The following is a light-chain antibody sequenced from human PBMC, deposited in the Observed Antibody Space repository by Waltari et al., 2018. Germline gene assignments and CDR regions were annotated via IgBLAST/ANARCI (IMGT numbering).Light chain of an antibody. Sequence: QSVLTQPPSASGSPGQRVILACSGSSSNIGGNTVNWYQQLPGPAPKPPININNQAPSGVPDRFSGSKSCTSASLAIIGLQSEDEANYFCTAWDDTLNGPVFGGGTKLTVL. J-gene: IGLJ3*02. CDR3: TAWDDTLNGPV. V-gene: IGLV1-44*01. CDR2: INN. CDR1: SSNIGGNT.